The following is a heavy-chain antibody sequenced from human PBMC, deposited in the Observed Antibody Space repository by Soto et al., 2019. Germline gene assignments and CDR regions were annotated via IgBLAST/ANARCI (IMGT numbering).Heavy chain of an antibody. Sequence: ESLKISCKGSGYSFTSYWIGLVRQMPGKGLEWMGIIYPGDSDTRYSPSFQGQVTISADKSISTAYLQWSSLKASDTAMYYCARHPNYYYYYMDVWGKGTTVTVSS. CDR3: ARHPNYYYYYMDV. V-gene: IGHV5-51*01. J-gene: IGHJ6*03. CDR2: IYPGDSDT. CDR1: GYSFTSYW.